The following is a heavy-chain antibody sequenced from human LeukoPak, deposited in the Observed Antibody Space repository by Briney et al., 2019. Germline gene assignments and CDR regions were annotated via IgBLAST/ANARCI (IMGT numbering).Heavy chain of an antibody. CDR2: INHSGST. J-gene: IGHJ4*01. Sequence: SETLSLTCAVYGGSFSGYCWSWIRQPPGKGLEWIREINHSGSTNYNPSLKSRVTISVDTSKNQFSLKLSSVTAADTAVYYCAYTDSSGRLERGQGTLVTVSS. CDR1: GGSFSGYC. CDR3: AYTDSSGRLE. V-gene: IGHV4-34*01. D-gene: IGHD6-19*01.